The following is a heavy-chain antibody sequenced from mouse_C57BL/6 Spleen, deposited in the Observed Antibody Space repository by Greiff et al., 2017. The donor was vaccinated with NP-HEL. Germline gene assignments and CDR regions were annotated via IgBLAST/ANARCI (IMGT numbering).Heavy chain of an antibody. Sequence: QVQLKQSGAELARPGASVKMSCKASGYTFTSYTMHWVKQRPGQGLEWIGYINPSSGYTKYNQKFKDKATLTADKSSSTAYMQLSSLTSEDSAVYYCARSTNWDLYWYFDVWGTGTTVTVSS. CDR2: INPSSGYT. CDR3: ARSTNWDLYWYFDV. D-gene: IGHD4-1*01. CDR1: GYTFTSYT. J-gene: IGHJ1*03. V-gene: IGHV1-4*01.